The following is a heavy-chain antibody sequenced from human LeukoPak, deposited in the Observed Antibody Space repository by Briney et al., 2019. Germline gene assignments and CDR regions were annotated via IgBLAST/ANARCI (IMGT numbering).Heavy chain of an antibody. Sequence: PSETLSLTCTVSGGSISSSSYSWGWLRQPPGKGLEWIGCIYYSGSTYFNPSSRSRVTISVNASENQFSLKLNSVTAADTAVYYCARHVRKRGIAAAGSPGWFDPWGQGTLVTVSS. CDR2: IYYSGST. J-gene: IGHJ5*02. V-gene: IGHV4-39*01. CDR1: GGSISSSSYS. CDR3: ARHVRKRGIAAAGSPGWFDP. D-gene: IGHD6-13*01.